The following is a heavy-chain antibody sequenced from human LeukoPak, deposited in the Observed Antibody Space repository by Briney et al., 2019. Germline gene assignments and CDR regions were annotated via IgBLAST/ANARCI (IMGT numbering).Heavy chain of an antibody. CDR3: AARRAYYFDY. CDR2: IYYTGST. J-gene: IGHJ4*02. Sequence: SETLSLTCTVSGGSISSSNYYWGWIRQPSGKGLEWIGYIYYTGSTNYNPSFKSRVTISVDTSKNQFSLKLSSVTAADTAVYYCAARRAYYFDYWGQGTLVTVSS. V-gene: IGHV4-61*05. CDR1: GGSISSSNYY.